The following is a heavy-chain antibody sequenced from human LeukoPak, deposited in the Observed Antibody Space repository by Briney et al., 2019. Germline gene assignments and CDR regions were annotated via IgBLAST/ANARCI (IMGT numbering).Heavy chain of an antibody. Sequence: AGGSLRLSCAASGFTFSSYAMHWVRQAPGKGLEWVAFIRYDGSNKYYADSVKGRFTISRDNSKNTLYLQMNSLRAEDTAVYYCAKAIPVYKDAFDIWGQGTMVTVSS. CDR2: IRYDGSNK. CDR1: GFTFSSYA. CDR3: AKAIPVYKDAFDI. D-gene: IGHD2-2*02. V-gene: IGHV3-30*02. J-gene: IGHJ3*02.